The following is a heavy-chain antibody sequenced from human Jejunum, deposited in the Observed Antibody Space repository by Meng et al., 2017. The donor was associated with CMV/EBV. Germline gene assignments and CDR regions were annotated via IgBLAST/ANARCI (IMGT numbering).Heavy chain of an antibody. Sequence: VPLVGSGGLLVQPGGSLILSCAASGFNFSGHWMHWVRQVPGKGLVWVARVYNGGNTRTYADSVKGRFTITGDNAKNTLYLQMNSLRAEDTAIYYCVREVAENLRWEMGYWGQGTLVTVSS. CDR1: GFNFSGHW. D-gene: IGHD1-26*01. J-gene: IGHJ4*02. CDR2: VYNGGNTR. V-gene: IGHV3-74*01. CDR3: VREVAENLRWEMGY.